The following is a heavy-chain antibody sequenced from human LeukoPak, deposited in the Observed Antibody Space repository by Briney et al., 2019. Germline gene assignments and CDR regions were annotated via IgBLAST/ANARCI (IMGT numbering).Heavy chain of an antibody. CDR2: IYYSGST. V-gene: IGHV4-59*01. CDR1: GGSISSYY. D-gene: IGHD3-10*01. Sequence: SETLSLTCTVSGGSISSYYWSWIRQPPGKGLEWIGYIYYSGSTNYNPSLKSRVTISVDTSKNQFSLKLSSVTAADTAVYYCARDRGGGGFDYWGQGTLVTVSS. J-gene: IGHJ4*02. CDR3: ARDRGGGGFDY.